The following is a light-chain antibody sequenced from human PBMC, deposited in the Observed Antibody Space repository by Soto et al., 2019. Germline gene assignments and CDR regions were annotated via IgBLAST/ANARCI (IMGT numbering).Light chain of an antibody. CDR2: DVS. CDR3: GSYTTGTTYV. V-gene: IGLV2-14*03. Sequence: QSVLTQPASVSGSPGQSITISCTGTSSDVGGFDYVSWYQQHPGKAPKLMIYDVSNRPSGVSNRFSGSKSGNTASLTISGLQAEDEADYYCGSYTTGTTYVFATGTKVTVL. J-gene: IGLJ1*01. CDR1: SSDVGGFDY.